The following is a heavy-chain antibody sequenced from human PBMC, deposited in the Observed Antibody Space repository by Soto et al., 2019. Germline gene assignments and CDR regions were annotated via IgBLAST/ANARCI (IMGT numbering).Heavy chain of an antibody. D-gene: IGHD3-3*02. J-gene: IGHJ3*01. V-gene: IGHV3-23*01. CDR1: GFTFSNYA. CDR2: ISGSGGIT. Sequence: VGSLRLSCSASGFTFSNYAMSWVRQAPGKGLEWLSPISGSGGITCYADSVKGRFTISRDNSRNTVYLHMDSLRAEDTAVYYCSKHQQSAIFEVLSPDAFDPWGQGTMV. CDR3: SKHQQSAIFEVLSPDAFDP.